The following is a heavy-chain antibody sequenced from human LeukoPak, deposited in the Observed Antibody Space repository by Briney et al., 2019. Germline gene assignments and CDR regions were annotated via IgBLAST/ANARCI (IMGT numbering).Heavy chain of an antibody. Sequence: PSETLSLTCTVSGGSISSCSYYWGWIRQPPGKGLEWIGSIYYSGSTYYNPSLKSRVTISVDTSKNQFSLKLSSVTAADTAVYYCARDVGPYGSGSYGYYWGQGTLVTVSS. CDR1: GGSISSCSYY. J-gene: IGHJ4*02. V-gene: IGHV4-39*07. D-gene: IGHD3-10*01. CDR2: IYYSGST. CDR3: ARDVGPYGSGSYGYY.